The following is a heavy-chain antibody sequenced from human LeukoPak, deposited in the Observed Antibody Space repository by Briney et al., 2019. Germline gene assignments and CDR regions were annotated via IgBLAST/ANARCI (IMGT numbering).Heavy chain of an antibody. CDR1: GGTFISYA. D-gene: IGHD6-25*01. V-gene: IGHV1-69*13. CDR3: AREIGSKFDY. J-gene: IGHJ4*02. CDR2: IIPIFGTA. Sequence: ASVKVSCKASGGTFISYAVSWVRQAPGQGLEWMGGIIPIFGTANYAQKFQGRVTITADESTSTAYVELSSLRSEDTAVYYCAREIGSKFDYWGQGTLVTVSS.